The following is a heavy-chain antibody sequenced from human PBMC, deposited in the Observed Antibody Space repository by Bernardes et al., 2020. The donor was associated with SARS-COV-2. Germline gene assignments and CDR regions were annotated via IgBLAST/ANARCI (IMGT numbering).Heavy chain of an antibody. V-gene: IGHV4-4*07. CDR2: MSASGSS. Sequence: SETLSLTRSVSGGSISTSYWCWIRQRAGPGLGWIGRMSASGSSNHNPSLRSRITMSVDTPQNQITLELSSVTAADTAVYYCAREGGTSGRGMDVWGTGTTVTVSS. J-gene: IGHJ6*04. CDR1: GGSISTSY. CDR3: AREGGTSGRGMDV. D-gene: IGHD3-10*01.